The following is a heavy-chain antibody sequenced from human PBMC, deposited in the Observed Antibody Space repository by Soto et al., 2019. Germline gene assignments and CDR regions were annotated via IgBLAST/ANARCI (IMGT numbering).Heavy chain of an antibody. CDR3: ARDLETAMVAPNYCMDL. Sequence: LLRLSCGAAGFTFSSYGMHRVRQAPGKGLEWVAVIWYDGSNKYYADSVKGRFTISRDNSKNTLYLQMNSLRAEDTAVYYCARDLETAMVAPNYCMDLWGKGATVTVSS. CDR1: GFTFSSYG. V-gene: IGHV3-33*01. J-gene: IGHJ6*03. D-gene: IGHD5-18*01. CDR2: IWYDGSNK.